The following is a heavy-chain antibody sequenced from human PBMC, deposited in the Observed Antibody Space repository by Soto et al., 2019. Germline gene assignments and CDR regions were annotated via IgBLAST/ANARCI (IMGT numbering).Heavy chain of an antibody. D-gene: IGHD2-15*01. CDR3: ARSVALYYYYGMDV. Sequence: GASVKVSCKASGYTFIGYDISWVRQAPGQGLEWMGGIIPIFGTANYAQKFQGRVTITADKSTSTAYMELSSLRSEDTAVYYCARSVALYYYYGMDVWGQGTTVTVSS. J-gene: IGHJ6*02. CDR1: GYTFIGYD. V-gene: IGHV1-69*06. CDR2: IIPIFGTA.